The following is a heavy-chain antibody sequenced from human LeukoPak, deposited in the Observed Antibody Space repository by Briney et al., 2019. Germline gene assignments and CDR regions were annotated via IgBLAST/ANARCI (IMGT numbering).Heavy chain of an antibody. V-gene: IGHV1/OR15-3*02. J-gene: IGHJ6*03. Sequence: ASVKVSCKASGYTFTDYFMNWMRQAPGQRLEWMGWINAGNGNTKYSQKLQGRVTITRDTSASTAYMQLSSLRSEDTAMYYCARAMYSSSWFPNSYYYYMDVWGKGTTVTVSS. CDR3: ARAMYSSSWFPNSYYYYMDV. CDR2: INAGNGNT. CDR1: GYTFTDYF. D-gene: IGHD6-13*01.